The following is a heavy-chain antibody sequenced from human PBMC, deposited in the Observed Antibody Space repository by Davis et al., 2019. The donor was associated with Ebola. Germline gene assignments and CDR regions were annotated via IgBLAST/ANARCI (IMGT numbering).Heavy chain of an antibody. CDR3: ARLKSRPPHCTTTSCPFAVHWFDP. Sequence: PGGSLRLSCKASGYSFNTHWIVWVRQMPGRGLEWMGIIYPDDSNTKFSPSFGGQVTMSVDKAINTAYLQWSSLKASDTAMYYCARLKSRPPHCTTTSCPFAVHWFDPWGQGTLVTVSS. J-gene: IGHJ5*02. CDR1: GYSFNTHW. V-gene: IGHV5-51*01. D-gene: IGHD2-2*01. CDR2: IYPDDSNT.